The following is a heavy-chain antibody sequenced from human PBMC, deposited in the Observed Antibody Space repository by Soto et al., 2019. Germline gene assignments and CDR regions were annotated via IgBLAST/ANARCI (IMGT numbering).Heavy chain of an antibody. J-gene: IGHJ6*03. D-gene: IGHD4-17*01. CDR2: ISGSGGST. CDR3: ARGATVTTDPHGTDPGSSYYYYYMDV. V-gene: IGHV3-23*01. Sequence: GGSLRLSCAASGLTFSSYAMSWVRQAPGKGLEWVSAISGSGGSTYYADSVKGRFTISRDNSKNQFSLKLSSVTAADTAVYYCARGATVTTDPHGTDPGSSYYYYYMDVWGKGTTVTVSS. CDR1: GLTFSSYA.